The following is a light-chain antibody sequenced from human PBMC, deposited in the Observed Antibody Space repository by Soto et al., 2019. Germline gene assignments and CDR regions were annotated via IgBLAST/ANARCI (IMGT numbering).Light chain of an antibody. CDR1: SSDVGGYNY. J-gene: IGLJ1*01. CDR2: DVS. Sequence: QSALTQPASVSGSPGQSITISCTGTSSDVGGYNYVSWYQHHPGKAPKLMIFDVSNRPSGVSNRFSGSKSGNTASLTISGLQPADEADYYCSSYTTSNTRQIVLGTGTKVTVL. V-gene: IGLV2-14*03. CDR3: SSYTTSNTRQIV.